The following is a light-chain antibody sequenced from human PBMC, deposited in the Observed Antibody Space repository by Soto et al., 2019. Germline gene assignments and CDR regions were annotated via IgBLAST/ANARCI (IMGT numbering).Light chain of an antibody. CDR2: SAS. V-gene: IGKV3-15*01. J-gene: IGKJ4*01. CDR1: QSVYTT. CDR3: QQYNKWPLT. Sequence: EIVMTQSPATLSVSPGERATLSCRASQSVYTTLAWCQQRPGQAPRLLIYSASTRATGIPVRFSGSGSGTEFTLTISSLPSEDFAVYYCQQYNKWPLTFGGGTTVEIK.